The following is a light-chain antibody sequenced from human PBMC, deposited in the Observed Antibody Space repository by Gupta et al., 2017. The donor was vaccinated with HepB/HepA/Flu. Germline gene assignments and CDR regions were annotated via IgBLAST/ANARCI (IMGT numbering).Light chain of an antibody. CDR2: DAS. J-gene: IGKJ3*01. V-gene: IGKV3-11*01. Sequence: EIVLTQSPATLSLSPGERATLSCRASQSVSSYLAWYQQKPGQAPRLLIYDASNRATGIPARFSGSGDGTDFTLTISSREPEDFAVYYCQQRINGPPRSSFGPGTKVDIK. CDR3: QQRINGPPRSS. CDR1: QSVSSY.